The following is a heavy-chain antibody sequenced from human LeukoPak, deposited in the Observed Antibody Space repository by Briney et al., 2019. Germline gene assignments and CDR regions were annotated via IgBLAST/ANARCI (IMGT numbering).Heavy chain of an antibody. D-gene: IGHD5-18*01. J-gene: IGHJ3*02. CDR2: IYYSGST. V-gene: IGHV4-31*03. Sequence: SETLSLTCTVSGGSISSGGYYWSWIRQHPGKGLEWIGYIYYSGSTYYNPSLKSRVTISVDTSKNQFSLKLSSVTAADTAVYYCARDSPHSFGYVDAFDIWGQGTKVTVSS. CDR3: ARDSPHSFGYVDAFDI. CDR1: GGSISSGGYY.